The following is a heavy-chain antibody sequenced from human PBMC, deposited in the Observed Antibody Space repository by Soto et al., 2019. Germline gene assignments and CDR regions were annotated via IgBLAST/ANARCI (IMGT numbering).Heavy chain of an antibody. J-gene: IGHJ6*02. CDR3: ARGKRGSSWYRGEEKYYYYGMDV. Sequence: PSETLSLTCTAYGESFNGYYWSWIRQPPGKWLEWIGEIHHSGSTNYNPSLKSRVTFSIDTSKRQFSLKVRSVTAADTAVYYCARGKRGSSWYRGEEKYYYYGMDVWGQGTPVTVSS. CDR2: IHHSGST. V-gene: IGHV4-34*01. CDR1: GESFNGYY. D-gene: IGHD6-13*01.